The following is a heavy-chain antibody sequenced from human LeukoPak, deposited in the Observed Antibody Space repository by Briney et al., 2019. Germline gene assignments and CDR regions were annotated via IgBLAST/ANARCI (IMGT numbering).Heavy chain of an antibody. V-gene: IGHV1-18*01. J-gene: IGHJ4*02. CDR3: ASGFDILTGYYCDY. CDR2: ISAYNGNT. Sequence: ASGKVSCKASGYTFTSYGISWGRQAPGQGLEWMGWISAYNGNTNYAQKLQGRVTMTTDTSTSTAYMELRSLRSDDTAVYYCASGFDILTGYYCDYWGQGTLVTVSS. CDR1: GYTFTSYG. D-gene: IGHD3-9*01.